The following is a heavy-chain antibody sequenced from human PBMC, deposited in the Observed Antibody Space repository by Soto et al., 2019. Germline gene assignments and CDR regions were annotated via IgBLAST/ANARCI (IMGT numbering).Heavy chain of an antibody. J-gene: IGHJ6*03. CDR1: GFTFSSYA. D-gene: IGHD3-3*01. Sequence: EVQLLESGGGLVQPGGSLRLSCAASGFTFSSYAMSWVRQAPGKGLEWVSAISGSGGSTYYADSVKGRFTISRDNSKNTLYLQMNSLRAEDTAVYYCAKGPEITIFGVVIVQYYYMDVWGTGTTVTVS. CDR3: AKGPEITIFGVVIVQYYYMDV. V-gene: IGHV3-23*01. CDR2: ISGSGGST.